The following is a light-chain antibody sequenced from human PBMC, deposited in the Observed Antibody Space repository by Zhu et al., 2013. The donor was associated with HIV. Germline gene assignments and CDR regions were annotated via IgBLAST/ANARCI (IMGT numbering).Light chain of an antibody. CDR2: KVS. J-gene: IGKJ2*01. Sequence: DVVLTQSPLSLPVTLGQPASISCTSSQSLVYSNGDTYLNWFQQRPGQSPRRLFYKVSNRDSGVPDRFSASGSGTEFTLKISRVEAEDVGLYYCMQGRQTPYTFGQGTKLEIK. CDR1: QSLVYSNGDTY. CDR3: MQGRQTPYT. V-gene: IGKV2-30*01.